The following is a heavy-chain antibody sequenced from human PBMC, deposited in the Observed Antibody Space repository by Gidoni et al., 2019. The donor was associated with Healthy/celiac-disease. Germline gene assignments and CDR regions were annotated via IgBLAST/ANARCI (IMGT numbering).Heavy chain of an antibody. CDR1: GYTFIGYY. CDR3: ARADTPLEHMSYDILTGYSSDAFDI. CDR2: INPNSGGT. Sequence: QVQLVQSGAEVKKPGASVKVSCKASGYTFIGYYMHWVRQAPGQGLEWMGWINPNSGGTNYAQKFQGRVTMTRDTSISTAYMELSRLRSDDTAVYYCARADTPLEHMSYDILTGYSSDAFDIWGQGTMVTVSS. J-gene: IGHJ3*02. D-gene: IGHD3-9*01. V-gene: IGHV1-2*02.